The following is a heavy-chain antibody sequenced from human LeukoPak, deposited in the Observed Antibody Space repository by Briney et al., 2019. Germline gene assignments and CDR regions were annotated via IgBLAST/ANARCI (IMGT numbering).Heavy chain of an antibody. Sequence: GASVKVSCKASGYTFSIYGFSWVRQAPGQGLEWMGWISAYNGNTNYAQKLQGRVTMTTDTSTSTAYMELRSLRSDDTAVYYCARVRWSGYNWMMRINSYYYYYMDVWGKGTTVTVSS. J-gene: IGHJ6*03. D-gene: IGHD1-20*01. CDR2: ISAYNGNT. CDR3: ARVRWSGYNWMMRINSYYYYYMDV. V-gene: IGHV1-18*01. CDR1: GYTFSIYG.